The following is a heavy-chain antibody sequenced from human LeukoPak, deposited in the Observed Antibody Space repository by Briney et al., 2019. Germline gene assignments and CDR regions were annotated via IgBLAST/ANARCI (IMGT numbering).Heavy chain of an antibody. Sequence: GGSLRLSCAASGFTFSSYAMHWVRQAPGKGLEWVAVISYDGSNKYYADSVKGRFTISRDNSKNTLYLQMNSLRAEDTAVYYCARQLVVAATNYFDYWGQGTLVTVPS. CDR2: ISYDGSNK. CDR3: ARQLVVAATNYFDY. V-gene: IGHV3-30-3*01. J-gene: IGHJ4*02. CDR1: GFTFSSYA. D-gene: IGHD2-15*01.